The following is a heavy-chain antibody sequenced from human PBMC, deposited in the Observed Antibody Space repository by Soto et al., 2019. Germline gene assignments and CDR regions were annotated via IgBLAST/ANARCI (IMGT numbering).Heavy chain of an antibody. Sequence: SETLSLTCTVSGGSISSYYWSWIRQPPGKGLEWIGYIYYSGSTNYNPSLKSRVTISVDTSKNQFSLKLSSVTAADTAVYYCARRAFGYCSSTSCPNYYYYYMDVWGKGTTVTVSS. CDR2: IYYSGST. V-gene: IGHV4-59*08. D-gene: IGHD2-2*03. CDR3: ARRAFGYCSSTSCPNYYYYYMDV. CDR1: GGSISSYY. J-gene: IGHJ6*03.